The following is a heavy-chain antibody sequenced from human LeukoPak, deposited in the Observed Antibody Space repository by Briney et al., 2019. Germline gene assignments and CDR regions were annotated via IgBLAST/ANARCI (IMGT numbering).Heavy chain of an antibody. V-gene: IGHV3-53*01. CDR1: GFTVSPNY. J-gene: IGHJ5*02. D-gene: IGHD2-2*01. CDR2: IYSGGNT. Sequence: PGGSLRLSCAASGFTVSPNYMSWVRQAPGKGLEWVSVIYSGGNTYYADSVKGRFTISRHNSKNTLYLQMNSLRAEDTAVYYCARDRGDVYCSSTSCYGRKYNWFDPWGQGTLVTVSS. CDR3: ARDRGDVYCSSTSCYGRKYNWFDP.